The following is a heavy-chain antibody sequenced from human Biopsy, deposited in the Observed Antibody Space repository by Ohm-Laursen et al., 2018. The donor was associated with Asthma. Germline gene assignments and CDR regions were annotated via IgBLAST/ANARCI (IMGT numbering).Heavy chain of an antibody. CDR3: ARVISYYDEMRDPFFDY. Sequence: ASVKVSCKASGYTVTRYAINWVRQAPGQGLEWMGWINTNTGNPTYAQGFTGRFVFSLDTSVNTAHLQISSLKAEDTAVYFCARVISYYDEMRDPFFDYWGQGTLVTVSP. J-gene: IGHJ4*02. V-gene: IGHV7-4-1*02. D-gene: IGHD3-16*01. CDR2: INTNTGNP. CDR1: GYTVTRYA.